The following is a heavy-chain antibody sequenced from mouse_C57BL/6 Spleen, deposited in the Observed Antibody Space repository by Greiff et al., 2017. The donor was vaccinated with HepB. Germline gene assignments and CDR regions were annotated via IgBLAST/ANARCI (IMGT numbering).Heavy chain of an antibody. V-gene: IGHV1-59*01. CDR3: ARGVFDY. J-gene: IGHJ2*01. Sequence: QVQLKQPGAELVRPGTSVKLSCKASGYTFTSYWMHWVKQRPGQGLEWIGVIDPSDSYTNYNQKFKGKATLTVDTSSSTAYMQLSSLTSEDSAVYYCARGVFDYWGQGTTLTVSS. CDR2: IDPSDSYT. CDR1: GYTFTSYW.